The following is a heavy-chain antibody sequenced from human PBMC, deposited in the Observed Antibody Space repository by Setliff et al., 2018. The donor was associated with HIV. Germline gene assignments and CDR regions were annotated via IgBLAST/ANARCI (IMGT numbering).Heavy chain of an antibody. Sequence: ASVKVSCKASGYTFTNYDINGVRQATGQGLEWMGWMNPHSGNTGYAQKFQGRVTMTRDMSTSTVYMELSSLRSEDTAVYYCARGLYYYDSSGYYYLTWGQGTLVTVSS. V-gene: IGHV1-8*01. J-gene: IGHJ4*02. CDR1: GYTFTNYD. CDR2: MNPHSGNT. D-gene: IGHD3-22*01. CDR3: ARGLYYYDSSGYYYLT.